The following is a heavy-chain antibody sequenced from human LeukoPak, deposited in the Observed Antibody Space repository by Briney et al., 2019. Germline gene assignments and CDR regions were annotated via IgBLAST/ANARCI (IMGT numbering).Heavy chain of an antibody. CDR2: ISSNGGST. D-gene: IGHD2-2*01. CDR3: VKDGPKDIVVVPAGAPVDY. CDR1: GFTFSSYA. Sequence: GGSLRLSCSASGFTFSSYAMHWVRQAPGKGLECVSAISSNGGSTYYADPVKGRFTISRDNSKNTLYLQMSSLRAEDTAVYYCVKDGPKDIVVVPAGAPVDYWGQGTLVTVSS. V-gene: IGHV3-64D*06. J-gene: IGHJ4*02.